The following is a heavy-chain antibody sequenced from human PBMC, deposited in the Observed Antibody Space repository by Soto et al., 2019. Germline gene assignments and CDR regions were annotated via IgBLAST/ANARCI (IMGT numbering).Heavy chain of an antibody. V-gene: IGHV3-48*02. J-gene: IGHJ4*02. CDR1: NFTFSRYS. CDR2: ISSSTNTI. D-gene: IGHD3-3*02. CDR3: ARQLGSPSAGDFDY. Sequence: EVQLVESGGGLVQPGGSLRLSCAASNFTFSRYSMNWFRQAPGKGLEWVSYISSSTNTIYYADSVKGRFTISSDNAKSSLYLQMKSLRDEDTAVYYCARQLGSPSAGDFDYWGQGTLVTVSS.